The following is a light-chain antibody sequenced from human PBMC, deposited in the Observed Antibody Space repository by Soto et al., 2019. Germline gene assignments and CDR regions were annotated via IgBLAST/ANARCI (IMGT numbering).Light chain of an antibody. J-gene: IGLJ1*01. CDR2: ELT. CDR1: SSDVGSYNL. CDR3: CSYAGSSTYV. V-gene: IGLV2-23*02. Sequence: QSALTHPASVSGSPGQSITISCTGTSSDVGSYNLVSWYQHHPGKAPKVMIYELTKRPSGVSNRFSASKSGNTASLTISGLQAEDEADYSCCSYAGSSTYVFGTGTKVTVL.